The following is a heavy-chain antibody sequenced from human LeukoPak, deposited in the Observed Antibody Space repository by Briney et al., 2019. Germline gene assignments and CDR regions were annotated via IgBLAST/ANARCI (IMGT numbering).Heavy chain of an antibody. D-gene: IGHD1-26*01. Sequence: PSETLSLTCTVSGGSISSYYWSWIRQPPGEGLEWIGYIYYSGGTIYNPSLKSRVTISVDTSKNQFSLKLSSMTASDTAVYYCARHGGSYSLDYWGQGTLVTVSS. CDR2: IYYSGGT. CDR1: GGSISSYY. V-gene: IGHV4-59*08. CDR3: ARHGGSYSLDY. J-gene: IGHJ4*02.